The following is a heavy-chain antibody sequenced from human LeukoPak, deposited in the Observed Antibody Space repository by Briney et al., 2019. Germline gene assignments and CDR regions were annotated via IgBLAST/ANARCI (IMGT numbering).Heavy chain of an antibody. CDR1: GGSISSSSYY. CDR2: IYYSGST. CDR3: VRSAFHAGSGNYYDY. D-gene: IGHD3-22*01. J-gene: IGHJ4*02. V-gene: IGHV4-39*01. Sequence: PSETLSLTCTVSGGSISSSSYYWGWIRQPPGKGLEWIGGIYYSGSTYYNPSPKSRVTISVDTSKNQFSLKLSSVTAADTAVYYCVRSAFHAGSGNYYDYWGQGTLVTVSS.